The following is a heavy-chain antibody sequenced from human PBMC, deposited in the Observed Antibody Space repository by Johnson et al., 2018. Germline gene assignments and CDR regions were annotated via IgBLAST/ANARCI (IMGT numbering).Heavy chain of an antibody. V-gene: IGHV3-23*04. D-gene: IGHD3-22*01. J-gene: IGHJ6*03. CDR1: GFTFSSYA. Sequence: VQLVESGGGVVRPGGSLRLSCAASGFTFSSYAMSWVRQAPGKGREWVSAISGSGGSTYYAESVKGRFTISRDNSKNTLYLQMNSLRAEATAVYYCAKDINYYDSSGYYYYYYMDVWGKGTTVTVSS. CDR3: AKDINYYDSSGYYYYYYMDV. CDR2: ISGSGGST.